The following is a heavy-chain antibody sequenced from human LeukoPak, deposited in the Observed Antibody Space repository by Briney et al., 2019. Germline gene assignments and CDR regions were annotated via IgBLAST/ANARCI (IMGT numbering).Heavy chain of an antibody. J-gene: IGHJ4*02. D-gene: IGHD3-10*01. CDR1: GGSISSGSYY. CDR3: ARDQRYYYGSGSYYNVFDY. CDR2: IYTSGST. Sequence: SETLSLTCTVSGGSISSGSYYWSWIRQPAGKGLEWIGRIYTSGSTNYNPPLKSRVTISVDTSKNQFSLKLSSVTAADTAVYYCARDQRYYYGSGSYYNVFDYWGQGTLVTVSS. V-gene: IGHV4-61*02.